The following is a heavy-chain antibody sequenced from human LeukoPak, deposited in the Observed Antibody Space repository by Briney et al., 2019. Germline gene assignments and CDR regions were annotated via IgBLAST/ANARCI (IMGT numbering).Heavy chain of an antibody. V-gene: IGHV4-59*12. D-gene: IGHD2/OR15-2a*01. J-gene: IGHJ4*02. CDR2: IYYSGST. CDR3: ARPFLRVHY. Sequence: SETLSLTCTVSGGSISSYYWSWIRQPPGKGLEWIGYIYYSGSTNYNPSLKSRVTISVDTSKNQFSLKLSSVTAADTAVYYCARPFLRVHYWGQGTLVTVSS. CDR1: GGSISSYY.